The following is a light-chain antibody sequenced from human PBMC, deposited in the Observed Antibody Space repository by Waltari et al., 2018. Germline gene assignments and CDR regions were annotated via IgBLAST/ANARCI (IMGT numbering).Light chain of an antibody. CDR2: ASS. V-gene: IGKV3D-11*02. CDR3: QQRSNWHQIT. J-gene: IGKJ5*01. CDR1: QSVSSY. Sequence: EIVLTQSPATLSLSPGERATLSCRASQSVSSYLAWYQQKPGQAPRLLIYASSNRATGIPARFSGSGPGTDFTLTISSLEPEDFAVYYCQQRSNWHQITFGQGTRLEIK.